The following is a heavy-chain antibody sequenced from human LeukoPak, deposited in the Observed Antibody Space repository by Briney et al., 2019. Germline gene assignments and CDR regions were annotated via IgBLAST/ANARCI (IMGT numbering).Heavy chain of an antibody. D-gene: IGHD6-13*01. J-gene: IGHJ4*02. CDR2: INPNSGGT. CDR1: GYTFTDLY. Sequence: GASVKVSCKASGYTFTDLYMHWVRQAPGQGLEWMGWINPNSGGTNYAQKFQGRVSMTRDTSISTAYMELSRLRSDDTAVYHCARDLGYTSSCWGQGTLVTVSS. CDR3: ARDLGYTSSC. V-gene: IGHV1-2*02.